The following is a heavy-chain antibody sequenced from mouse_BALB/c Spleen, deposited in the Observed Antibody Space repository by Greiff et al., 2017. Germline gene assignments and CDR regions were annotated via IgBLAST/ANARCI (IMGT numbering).Heavy chain of an antibody. J-gene: IGHJ4*01. Sequence: EVKLVESGGGLVQPGGSLKLSCAASGFTFSSYTMSWVRQTPEKRLEWVAYISNGGGSTYYPDTVKGRFTISRDNAKNTLYLQMSSLKSEDTAMYYCARLEYIDAVDYWGQGTSVTVSS. CDR3: ARLEYIDAVDY. CDR2: ISNGGGST. D-gene: IGHD1-3*01. V-gene: IGHV5-12-2*01. CDR1: GFTFSSYT.